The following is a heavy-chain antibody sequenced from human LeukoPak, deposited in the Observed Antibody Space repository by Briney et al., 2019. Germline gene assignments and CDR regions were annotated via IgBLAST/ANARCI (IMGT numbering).Heavy chain of an antibody. Sequence: PGGSLRLSCAASGFTFTNAWMTWVRQAPGKGVEWVGQIKTNTDGGTTHYAAPVRGRFTISRDDSKNTLYLQMNSPKIEDTAIYYCTTDNTMITGTTRVSYFWGQGTLVTVSS. D-gene: IGHD1-20*01. CDR3: TTDNTMITGTTRVSYF. CDR2: IKTNTDGGTT. V-gene: IGHV3-15*01. J-gene: IGHJ4*02. CDR1: GFTFTNAW.